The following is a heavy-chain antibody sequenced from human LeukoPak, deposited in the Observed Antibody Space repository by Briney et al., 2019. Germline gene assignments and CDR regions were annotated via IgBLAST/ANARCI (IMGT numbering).Heavy chain of an antibody. V-gene: IGHV4-4*02. CDR2: IYHSGST. CDR1: GGSISSSNW. D-gene: IGHD3-16*01. J-gene: IGHJ6*03. Sequence: SETLALTCAVSGGSISSSNWWSWVRQPPGKGLEWIGEIYHSGSTNYNPSLKSRVTISVDTSKNQFSLKLSSVTAADTAVYYCARGGGSLGYYMDVWGKGTTVTVSS. CDR3: ARGGGSLGYYMDV.